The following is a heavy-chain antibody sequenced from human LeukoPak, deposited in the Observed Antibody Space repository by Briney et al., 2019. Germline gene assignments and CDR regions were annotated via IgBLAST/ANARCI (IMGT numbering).Heavy chain of an antibody. CDR3: TTEIEGGDFDY. D-gene: IGHD2/OR15-2a*01. CDR1: GFTFSSYW. V-gene: IGHV3-15*01. CDR2: IKSKTDGGTT. J-gene: IGHJ4*02. Sequence: GGPLRLSCAASGFTFSSYWMSWVRQAPGKGLEWVGRIKSKTDGGTTDYAAPVKGRFTISRDDSKNTLYLQMNSLKTEDTAVYYCTTEIEGGDFDYWGQGTLVTVSS.